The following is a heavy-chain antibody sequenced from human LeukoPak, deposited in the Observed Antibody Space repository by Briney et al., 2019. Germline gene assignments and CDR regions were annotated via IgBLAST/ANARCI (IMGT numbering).Heavy chain of an antibody. Sequence: SETLSLTCTVSGGSISSYYWGWIRQPPGKGLGWIGSIYYSGSTYYNPSLKSRVTISVDTSKNQFSLKLSSVTAADTAVYYCASGIAARPPYFDYWGQGTLVTVSS. J-gene: IGHJ4*02. D-gene: IGHD6-6*01. CDR2: IYYSGST. CDR1: GGSISSYY. CDR3: ASGIAARPPYFDY. V-gene: IGHV4-39*07.